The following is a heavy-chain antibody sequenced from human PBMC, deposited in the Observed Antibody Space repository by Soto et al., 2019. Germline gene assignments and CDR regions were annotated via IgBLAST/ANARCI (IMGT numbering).Heavy chain of an antibody. J-gene: IGHJ6*02. CDR2: IIPIFGTA. D-gene: IGHD3-10*01. V-gene: IGHV1-69*01. CDR3: ARGYYYGSGSYYRYYDYGMDV. Sequence: QVQLVQSGAEVKKPGSSVKVSCKASGGTFSSYAISWVRQAPGQGLEWMGGIIPIFGTANYAQKFQGRVTITADESTSTAYRELSSLRSEDTAVYYCARGYYYGSGSYYRYYDYGMDVWGQGTTVTVSS. CDR1: GGTFSSYA.